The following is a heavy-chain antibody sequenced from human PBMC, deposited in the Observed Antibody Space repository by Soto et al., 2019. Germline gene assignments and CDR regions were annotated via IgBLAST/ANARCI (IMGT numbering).Heavy chain of an antibody. J-gene: IGHJ4*02. V-gene: IGHV4-30-2*01. Sequence: SETLSLTCAVSGGSISSGGYSWSWIRQPPGKGLEWIGYIYHSGSTYYNPSLKSRVTISVDRSKNQFSLKLSSVTAADTAVYYCARGYYDILTGYSHTFDYWGQGTLVTVSS. D-gene: IGHD3-9*01. CDR3: ARGYYDILTGYSHTFDY. CDR2: IYHSGST. CDR1: GGSISSGGYS.